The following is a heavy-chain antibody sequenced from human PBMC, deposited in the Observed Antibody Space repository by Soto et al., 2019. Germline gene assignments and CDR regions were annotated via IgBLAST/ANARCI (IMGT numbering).Heavy chain of an antibody. CDR2: IYHSGST. CDR3: ARGGLRITMVRGGIMNASPVN. CDR1: GVSISSGDYY. V-gene: IGHV4-31*03. J-gene: IGHJ4*02. D-gene: IGHD3-10*01. Sequence: SDTLSLTCTVSGVSISSGDYYLSWIRQHPGKGLEWIGYIYHSGSTYYNPSLKSRVTISVDTSKNQFSLKLSSVTAADTAVYYCARGGLRITMVRGGIMNASPVNWGQGTLVTVSS.